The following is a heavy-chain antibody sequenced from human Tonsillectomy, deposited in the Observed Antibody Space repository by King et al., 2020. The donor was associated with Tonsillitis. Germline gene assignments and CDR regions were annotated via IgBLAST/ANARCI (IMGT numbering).Heavy chain of an antibody. D-gene: IGHD6-13*01. CDR1: GFTFSSYD. Sequence: VQLVQSGGGLVQPGGSLRLSCAASGFTFSSYDMHWVRQTIGKGLEWVSAIGTAGDTYYPGSVKGRFTISREDAKNSLYLQMNSLRVEDTGVNYCAKAGYMSSGWSQIESWGPGTLVTVSS. V-gene: IGHV3-13*01. CDR3: AKAGYMSSGWSQIES. J-gene: IGHJ4*02. CDR2: IGTAGDT.